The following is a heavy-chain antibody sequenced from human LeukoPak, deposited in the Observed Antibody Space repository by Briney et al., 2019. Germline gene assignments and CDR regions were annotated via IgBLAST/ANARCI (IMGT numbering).Heavy chain of an antibody. V-gene: IGHV3-23*01. CDR3: AKLKGGDCYPPFDY. CDR2: ISGSGGNT. Sequence: GGSLRLSCAASGFTFNSYAMSWVRQAPGKGLEWVSAISGSGGNTYYGNSVKGRFTIYRDKSKNTPYLQINSDRAQGTCVYCCAKLKGGDCYPPFDYWGQGTLVTVSS. J-gene: IGHJ4*02. CDR1: GFTFNSYA. D-gene: IGHD2-21*02.